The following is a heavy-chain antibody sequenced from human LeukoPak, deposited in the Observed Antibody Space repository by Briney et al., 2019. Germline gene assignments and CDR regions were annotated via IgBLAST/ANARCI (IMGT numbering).Heavy chain of an antibody. Sequence: GGSLRLSCAASGFTFSSYWMSWVRQAPGKGLEWVANIKQDGSEKFYVDSVKGRFAISRDSAKNSLSLQMNSLRAEDTAVYYCARERTYSSAWTPLDYFDYWGQGTLVTVSS. D-gene: IGHD6-19*01. CDR3: ARERTYSSAWTPLDYFDY. CDR1: GFTFSSYW. CDR2: IKQDGSEK. J-gene: IGHJ4*02. V-gene: IGHV3-7*01.